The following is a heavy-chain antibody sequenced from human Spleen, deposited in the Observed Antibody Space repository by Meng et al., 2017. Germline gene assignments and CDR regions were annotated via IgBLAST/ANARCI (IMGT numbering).Heavy chain of an antibody. D-gene: IGHD6-19*01. CDR1: GGSINNADYY. CDR3: VRSSGWVRTGFDP. V-gene: IGHV4-39*01. Sequence: QVQLQESGPGLVKPSQTLSLTCTVSGGSINNADYYWSWIRQPPGKGLEWIGSIGHSGITYYTPSLKSRVTVSIDTSKSQFSLKLTSVTAADTAVYYCVRSSGWVRTGFDPWGQGTLVTVSS. CDR2: IGHSGIT. J-gene: IGHJ5*02.